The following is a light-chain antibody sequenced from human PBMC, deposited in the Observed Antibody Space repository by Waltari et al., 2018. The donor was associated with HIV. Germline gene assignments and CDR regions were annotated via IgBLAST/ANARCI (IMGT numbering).Light chain of an antibody. CDR1: TSDIGTYDY. CDR2: EVT. J-gene: IGLJ2*01. CDR3: SSFANRDGFYVL. Sequence: QSALTQPPSASGSPGQSVTLSCTGTTSDIGTYDYVSWSQQHPGKAPKLVISEVTKRPSGVSDRFSGSKSGNTAFLTVSGLQAEDEADYYCSSFANRDGFYVLFGGGTRLTVL. V-gene: IGLV2-8*01.